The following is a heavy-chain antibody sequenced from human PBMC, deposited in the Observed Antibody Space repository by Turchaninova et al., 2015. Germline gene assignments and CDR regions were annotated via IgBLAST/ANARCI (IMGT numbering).Heavy chain of an antibody. CDR2: IHPDGSVE. CDR3: ARDVGLPGSGADFDY. D-gene: IGHD2-15*01. Sequence: EVQLVESGCGLVQPGGSLRHSCASCDFTFSNYWLGWGRQARGKGLEGVADIHPDGSVEKYVDSVKGRFTVSRDNVKNSLYLQMNSLRAEDTAIYFCARDVGLPGSGADFDYWGQGTLVTVSS. J-gene: IGHJ4*02. CDR1: DFTFSNYW. V-gene: IGHV3-7*01.